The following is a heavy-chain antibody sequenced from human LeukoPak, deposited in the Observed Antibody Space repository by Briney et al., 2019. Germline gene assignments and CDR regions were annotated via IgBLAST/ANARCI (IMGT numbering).Heavy chain of an antibody. V-gene: IGHV3-23*01. CDR2: ISGSGGQT. CDR1: GYTLTSYA. D-gene: IGHD3-16*01. J-gene: IGHJ4*02. Sequence: SCKASGYTLTSYAMSWVRQAPGKGLEWVSTISGSGGQTYYADSVKGRFSISRDNSKNTLFLQMNSLRAEDTAVYYCADRGGDGNPHDYWGQGTLVTVSS. CDR3: ADRGGDGNPHDY.